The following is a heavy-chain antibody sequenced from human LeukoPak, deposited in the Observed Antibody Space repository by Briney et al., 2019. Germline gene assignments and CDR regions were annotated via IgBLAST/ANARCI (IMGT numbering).Heavy chain of an antibody. V-gene: IGHV4-59*08. Sequence: SETLSLTCAVYGGSFSGYYWSWIRQPPGKGLEWIGYIYYSGSTNYNPSLKSRVTISVDTSKNQFSLKLGSVTAADTAVYYCASTRIVGATTVYFDYWGQGTLVTVSS. CDR1: GGSFSGYY. D-gene: IGHD1-26*01. CDR3: ASTRIVGATTVYFDY. J-gene: IGHJ4*02. CDR2: IYYSGST.